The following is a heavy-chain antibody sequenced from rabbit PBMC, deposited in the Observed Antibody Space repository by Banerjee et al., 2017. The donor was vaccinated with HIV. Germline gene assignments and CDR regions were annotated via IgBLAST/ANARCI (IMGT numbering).Heavy chain of an antibody. Sequence: QSLEESGGGLVKPEGSLTLTCTASGFSFSSSDYMCWVRQAPGKGLEWIACIYAGSSGSTYYASWAKGRFTISKTSSTTVTLQMNSLTAADTATYFCARDEHIDGASGLWGPGTLVTVS. V-gene: IGHV1S40*01. CDR1: GFSFSSSDY. CDR2: IYAGSSGST. D-gene: IGHD1-1*01. CDR3: ARDEHIDGASGL. J-gene: IGHJ4*01.